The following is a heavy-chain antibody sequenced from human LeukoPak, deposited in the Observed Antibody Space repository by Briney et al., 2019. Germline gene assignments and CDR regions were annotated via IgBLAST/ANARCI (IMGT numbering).Heavy chain of an antibody. CDR2: ISGSGGSS. CDR3: ARDYDYDSSGYSSD. V-gene: IGHV3-23*01. J-gene: IGHJ4*02. CDR1: GFTFTNYA. Sequence: GGSLRLSCAASGFTFTNYAMNWVRQAPGKGLEWVSAISGSGGSSSYADSVRGRLTISRDNSNNMLYLQMNSLRAEDTAVYYCARDYDYDSSGYSSDWGQGTLVTVSS. D-gene: IGHD3-22*01.